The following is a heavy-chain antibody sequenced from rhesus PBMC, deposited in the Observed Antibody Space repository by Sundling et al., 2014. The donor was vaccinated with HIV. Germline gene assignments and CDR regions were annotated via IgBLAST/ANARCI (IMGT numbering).Heavy chain of an antibody. CDR2: IYGGGSYI. J-gene: IGHJ4*01. CDR3: ARGLQKFDS. Sequence: QVQLQESGPGLVRPSETLSLTCAVSGDSLNSNYWTWIRQAPGKGMEWIGYIYGGGSYIDYSPSLKSRVTLSVDTSKNQFSLRLSSVTAADTALYYCARGLQKFDSWGQGVLGHRLL. CDR1: GDSLNSNY. D-gene: IGHD1-44*01. V-gene: IGHV4-169*01.